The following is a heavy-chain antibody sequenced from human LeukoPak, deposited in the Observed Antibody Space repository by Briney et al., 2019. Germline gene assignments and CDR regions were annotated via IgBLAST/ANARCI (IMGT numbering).Heavy chain of an antibody. CDR3: ARLPVAAAGTDYYGMDV. CDR2: IIPIFGIA. D-gene: IGHD6-13*01. Sequence: SVKVCCKASGGTFSSYAISWVRQAPGQGLEWMGRIIPIFGIANYAQKFQGRVTITADKSTSTAYMELSSLRSEDTAVYYCARLPVAAAGTDYYGMDVWGQGTTVTVSS. V-gene: IGHV1-69*04. J-gene: IGHJ6*02. CDR1: GGTFSSYA.